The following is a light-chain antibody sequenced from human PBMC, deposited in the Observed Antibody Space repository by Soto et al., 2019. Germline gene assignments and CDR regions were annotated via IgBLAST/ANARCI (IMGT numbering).Light chain of an antibody. CDR3: SSYTSSDFYV. J-gene: IGLJ1*01. Sequence: QSGLTQPASVSGSPGQSITISCTGTNSDVGGYNFVSWYQHHPGKAPKLMIYDVSNRPSGVSNRFSGSKSGNTASLTISGLQADDEADYYCSSYTSSDFYVFGTGTKLTVL. CDR2: DVS. CDR1: NSDVGGYNF. V-gene: IGLV2-14*03.